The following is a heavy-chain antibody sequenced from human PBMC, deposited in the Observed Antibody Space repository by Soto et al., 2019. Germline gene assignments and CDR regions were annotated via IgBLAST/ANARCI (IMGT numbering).Heavy chain of an antibody. J-gene: IGHJ4*02. CDR3: ANRSRAFDY. CDR1: GYIFTSYG. CDR2: ITTDKGKT. V-gene: IGHV1-18*01. Sequence: QVQLVQSGPEVKKPGASVKVSCKTSGYIFTSYGISWVRQAPGQGLEWMGGITTDKGKTTYAQKCQGRVTMATDTATSAVYREMRGLRAGGAAVDDWANRSRAFDYWGRGGLVTVCS.